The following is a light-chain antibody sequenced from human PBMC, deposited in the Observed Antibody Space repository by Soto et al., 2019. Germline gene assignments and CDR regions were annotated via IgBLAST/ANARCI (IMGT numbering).Light chain of an antibody. V-gene: IGKV4-1*01. CDR1: RSVLYSSNNKNY. CDR2: WAS. CDR3: QQYYSTPRT. J-gene: IGKJ1*01. Sequence: DIAMTQSPDSLAVSLGERATINCKSSRSVLYSSNNKNYLAWYQQKPGQPPKLLIYWASSRESGVPGRFSGSGSGTDFTLTISSLQAEDVAVYYCQQYYSTPRTFGQGTKVDI.